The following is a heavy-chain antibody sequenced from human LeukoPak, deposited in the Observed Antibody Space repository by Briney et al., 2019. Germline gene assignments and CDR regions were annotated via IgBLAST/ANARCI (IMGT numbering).Heavy chain of an antibody. Sequence: SETLSLTCTVSGASMSSFYWSWIRQSPGKGLERIGYIYSSGSTNYNPSLKSRVTISVDTSKSQFSLKLSSVTAADTAVYFCSREGRWLQLGFDYWGRGTLVTVSS. J-gene: IGHJ4*02. D-gene: IGHD5-24*01. CDR1: GASMSSFY. CDR2: IYSSGST. V-gene: IGHV4-59*01. CDR3: SREGRWLQLGFDY.